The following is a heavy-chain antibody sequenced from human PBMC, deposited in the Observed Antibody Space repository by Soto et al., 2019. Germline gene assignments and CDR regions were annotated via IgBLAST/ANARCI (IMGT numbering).Heavy chain of an antibody. V-gene: IGHV3-23*01. CDR1: GFTFSSYA. Sequence: GGSLRLSCAASGFTFSSYAMSWVRQAPGKGLEWVSAISGSGGSTYYADSVKGRFTISRDNSKNTLYLQMNSLRAEDTAVYYCAKDWDTYDILTGYYANWFDPWGQGTLVTVSS. CDR2: ISGSGGST. CDR3: AKDWDTYDILTGYYANWFDP. J-gene: IGHJ5*02. D-gene: IGHD3-9*01.